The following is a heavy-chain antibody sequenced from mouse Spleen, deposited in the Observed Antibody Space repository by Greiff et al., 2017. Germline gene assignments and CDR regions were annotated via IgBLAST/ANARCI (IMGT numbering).Heavy chain of an antibody. Sequence: DVMLVESGGGLVKLGGSLKLSCAASGFTFSSYAMSWVRQTPEKRLEWVATISSGGGNTYYPDSVKGRFTISRDNAKNTLYLQMSSLKSEDTAMYYCARRYGSSYEYYFDYWGQGTTRTVSS. CDR3: ARRYGSSYEYYFDY. CDR2: ISSGGGNT. V-gene: IGHV5-9*01. J-gene: IGHJ2*01. CDR1: GFTFSSYA. D-gene: IGHD1-1*01.